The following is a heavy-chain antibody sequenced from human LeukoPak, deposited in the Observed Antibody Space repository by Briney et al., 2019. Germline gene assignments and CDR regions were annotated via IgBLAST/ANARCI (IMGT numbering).Heavy chain of an antibody. D-gene: IGHD5/OR15-5a*01. CDR3: AKTIASLGSGARYFDP. CDR1: GYSLTNYW. CDR2: MHPGESEI. J-gene: IGHJ5*02. V-gene: IGHV5-51*01. Sequence: GESLKISCKASGYSLTNYWIAWVRQKPGKGLEWMGIMHPGESEINYSPSFEGQVTISADMSISTAYLEWYSLKASDSAIYYCAKTIASLGSGARYFDPWGQGTMITVSS.